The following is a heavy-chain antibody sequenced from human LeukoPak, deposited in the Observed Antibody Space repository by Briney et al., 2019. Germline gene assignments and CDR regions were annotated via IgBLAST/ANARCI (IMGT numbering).Heavy chain of an antibody. CDR2: IYTSGST. D-gene: IGHD5-12*01. V-gene: IGHV4-61*02. CDR3: ARDRGGYDFEN. J-gene: IGHJ4*02. Sequence: SQTLSLTCTVSGGSISSGSYYWSWIRQPAGKGLEWIGRIYTSGSTNYNPSLKSRVTISVDTSKNQFSLKLSSVTAADTAVYYCARDRGGYDFENWGQGTLVTVSS. CDR1: GGSISSGSYY.